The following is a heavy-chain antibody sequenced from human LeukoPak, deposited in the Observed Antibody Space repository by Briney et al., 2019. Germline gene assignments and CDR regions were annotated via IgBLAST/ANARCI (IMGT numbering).Heavy chain of an antibody. V-gene: IGHV4-39*07. CDR3: ARGQGHYYDSSGYYYYYMDV. CDR2: IYHSGST. D-gene: IGHD3-22*01. Sequence: SETLSLTCTVSGGSISSGSYYWGWIRQPPGKGLEWIGSIYHSGSTYYNPSLKSRVTISVDTSKNQFSLKLSSVTAADTAVYYCARGQGHYYDSSGYYYYYMDVWGKGTTVTVSS. J-gene: IGHJ6*03. CDR1: GGSISSGSYY.